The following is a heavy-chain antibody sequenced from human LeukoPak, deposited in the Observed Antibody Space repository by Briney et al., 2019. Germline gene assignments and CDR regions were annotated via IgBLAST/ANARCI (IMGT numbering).Heavy chain of an antibody. D-gene: IGHD6-6*01. CDR3: TSREYSSSSYFDY. CDR2: IRSKANSYAT. CDR1: GFTFSGSA. J-gene: IGHJ4*02. V-gene: IGHV3-73*01. Sequence: GSLRLSCAASGFTFSGSAMHWVRQASGKGLEWVGRIRSKANSYATAYAASVKGRFTISRDDSKNTAYLQMNSLKTEDTAVYYCTSREYSSSSYFDYWGQGTLVTVSS.